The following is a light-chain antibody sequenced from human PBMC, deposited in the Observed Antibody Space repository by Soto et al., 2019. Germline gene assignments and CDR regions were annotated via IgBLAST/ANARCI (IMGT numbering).Light chain of an antibody. Sequence: EIVLTQSPGTLSLSPGERATLSCRASQSVSSSYLAWYQQKPGQAPRLLIYGASSRATGIPDRFSGSGSGTDFTLTISRLEPEDWAVYYCQQYGSSPRYTVGQGTKLEIK. CDR1: QSVSSSY. CDR2: GAS. CDR3: QQYGSSPRYT. J-gene: IGKJ2*01. V-gene: IGKV3-20*01.